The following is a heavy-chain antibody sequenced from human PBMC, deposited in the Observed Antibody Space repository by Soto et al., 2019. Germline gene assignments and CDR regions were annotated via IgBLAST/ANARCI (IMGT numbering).Heavy chain of an antibody. CDR2: VYYSGTT. J-gene: IGHJ4*02. D-gene: IGHD4-17*01. CDR1: GGSVSDKTYY. V-gene: IGHV4-61*01. Sequence: SETLSLTCSVSGGSVSDKTYYWSWIRQPPGKRLEWIGYVYYSGTTNHNPSLKSRVTISVDLSKNRFSLRLSSVTTVDTALYYCARTTAVPNTLRSRYFFDYWGQGTLVTVSS. CDR3: ARTTAVPNTLRSRYFFDY.